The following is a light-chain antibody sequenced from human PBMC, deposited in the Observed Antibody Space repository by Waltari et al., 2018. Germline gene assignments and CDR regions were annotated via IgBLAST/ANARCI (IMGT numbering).Light chain of an antibody. J-gene: IGKJ4*01. CDR2: AAS. V-gene: IGKV3-15*01. Sequence: EIVMTQFPATLSVSPGERATLSCRASQSVRSNLAWYQQKPGQAPRLLIYAASTRATCIPASVSGSGAGTEFTLTISSLQSEDFAVYYCQQYNNWPLTFGGGTKVEIK. CDR3: QQYNNWPLT. CDR1: QSVRSN.